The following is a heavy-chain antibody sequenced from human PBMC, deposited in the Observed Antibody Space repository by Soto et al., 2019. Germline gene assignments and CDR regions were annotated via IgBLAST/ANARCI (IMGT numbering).Heavy chain of an antibody. V-gene: IGHV4-4*02. J-gene: IGHJ4*02. CDR2: IYHSGST. Sequence: SDTLSLTCAVSGGSISSINWWSWVRQPPGKGLEWIGEIYHSGSTNYNPSLKSRVTISVDKSKNQFSLKLSSVTAADTAVYYCARVGIMGYATIHXWGQVTLVTVSX. D-gene: IGHD2-8*01. CDR1: GGSISSINW. CDR3: ARVGIMGYATIHX.